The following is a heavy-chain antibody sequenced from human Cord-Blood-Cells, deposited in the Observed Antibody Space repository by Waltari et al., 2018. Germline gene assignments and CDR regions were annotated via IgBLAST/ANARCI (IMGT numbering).Heavy chain of an antibody. CDR1: GGTFSSYA. CDR2: FIPIFGTA. V-gene: IGHV1-69*01. CDR3: ARVPWNYNAFDI. D-gene: IGHD1-7*01. J-gene: IGHJ3*02. Sequence: QVQLVQSGAEVKKPGSSVKVSCKASGGTFSSYAISWGRQAPGQGLEWMGGFIPIFGTANYAQKFQGRVTITADESTSTAYMELSSLRSEDTAVYYCARVPWNYNAFDIWGQGTMVTVSS.